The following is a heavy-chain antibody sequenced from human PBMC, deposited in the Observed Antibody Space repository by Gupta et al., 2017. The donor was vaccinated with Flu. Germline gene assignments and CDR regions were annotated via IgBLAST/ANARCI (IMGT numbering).Heavy chain of an antibody. CDR2: SNK. Sequence: SNKYYADSVKARFTITRDNSNNTLYLQLNSLSAEDTAVYYCARARYCSSTSCPTHDYLSQGTLVTVAS. V-gene: IGHV3-33*01. D-gene: IGHD2-2*01. CDR3: ARARYCSSTSCPTHDY. J-gene: IGHJ4*02.